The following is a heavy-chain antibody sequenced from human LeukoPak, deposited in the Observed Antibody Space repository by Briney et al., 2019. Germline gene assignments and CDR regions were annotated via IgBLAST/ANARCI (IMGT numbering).Heavy chain of an antibody. Sequence: GGSLRLSCAASGFTFSSYEIHWVRQAPGKGLEWVSYISSSGSTMYYADSVKGRFTISRDNAKNSLYLQMNSLRAEDTAFYYCAKSGYNRFDYWGQGTLVTVSS. J-gene: IGHJ4*02. V-gene: IGHV3-48*03. D-gene: IGHD5-24*01. CDR2: ISSSGSTM. CDR3: AKSGYNRFDY. CDR1: GFTFSSYE.